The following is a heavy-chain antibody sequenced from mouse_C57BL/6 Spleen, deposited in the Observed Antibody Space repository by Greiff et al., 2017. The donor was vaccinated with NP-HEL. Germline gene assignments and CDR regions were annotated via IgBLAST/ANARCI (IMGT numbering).Heavy chain of an antibody. J-gene: IGHJ3*01. CDR3: TTRRWFAY. Sequence: VQLQQSGAELVRPGASVKLSCTASGFNIKDDYMHWVKQRPEQGLEWIGWIDPENGDTEYASKFQGKATITADTSSNTAYLQLSSLTSEDTAVYCCTTRRWFAYWGQGTLVTVSA. CDR1: GFNIKDDY. V-gene: IGHV14-4*01. CDR2: IDPENGDT.